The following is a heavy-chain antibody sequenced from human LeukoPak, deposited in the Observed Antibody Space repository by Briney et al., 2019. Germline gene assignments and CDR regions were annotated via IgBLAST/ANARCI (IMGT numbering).Heavy chain of an antibody. J-gene: IGHJ4*02. CDR1: GFTFSSYG. D-gene: IGHD5-12*01. Sequence: GRSLRLSCAASGFTFSSYGMHWVRQAPGKGLEWVAVISYDGSNKYYADSVKGRFTISRDISKNTLYLQMNSLRAEDTAVYYCAKDQAYSGYDSGYWGQGTLVTVSS. CDR3: AKDQAYSGYDSGY. CDR2: ISYDGSNK. V-gene: IGHV3-30*18.